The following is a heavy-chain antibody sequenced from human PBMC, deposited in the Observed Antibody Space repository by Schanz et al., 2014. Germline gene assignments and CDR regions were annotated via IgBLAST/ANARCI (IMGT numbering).Heavy chain of an antibody. D-gene: IGHD6-13*01. V-gene: IGHV3-23*04. Sequence: EVQLVESGGGLAQPGGSLRLSCAASGFTLSNYAMSWVRQAPGKGLEWVSSFNDGGVNKYYADSVKGRFTISSDNSKSTLYLQMSSLRAEDTAVYYCAKSQGSSFDSWGQGTLVTVSS. CDR3: AKSQGSSFDS. J-gene: IGHJ4*02. CDR1: GFTLSNYA. CDR2: FNDGGVNK.